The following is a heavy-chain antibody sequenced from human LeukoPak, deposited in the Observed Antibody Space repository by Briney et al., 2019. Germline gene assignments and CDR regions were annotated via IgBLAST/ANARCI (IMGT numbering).Heavy chain of an antibody. J-gene: IGHJ3*02. CDR3: ARDPLWNGKGAFDI. CDR2: IYTSGST. Sequence: SQTLSLTCTVSGGSISSGSYYWSWIRQPAGKGPEWIGRIYTSGSTNYNPSLKSRVTMSVDTSKNQFSLKLSSVTAADTAVYYCARDPLWNGKGAFDIWGQGTMVTVSS. CDR1: GGSISSGSYY. D-gene: IGHD1-1*01. V-gene: IGHV4-61*02.